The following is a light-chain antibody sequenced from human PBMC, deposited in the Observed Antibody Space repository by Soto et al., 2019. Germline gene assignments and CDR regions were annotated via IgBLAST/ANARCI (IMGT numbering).Light chain of an antibody. CDR3: QQYNNWPPSII. Sequence: PGTVSLSPREWTTLACRASQSVSSSSLAWYQQKPGQAPRLLMSGTSNRATGTPDRFSGSGSGTDFTLTISRLESEDFAVYYCQQYNNWPPSIIFGQGTRLEIK. V-gene: IGKV3-20*01. CDR2: GTS. J-gene: IGKJ5*01. CDR1: QSVSSSS.